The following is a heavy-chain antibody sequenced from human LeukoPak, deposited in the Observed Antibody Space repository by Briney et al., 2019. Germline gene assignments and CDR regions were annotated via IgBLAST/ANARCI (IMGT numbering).Heavy chain of an antibody. CDR1: GFTVSSNY. D-gene: IGHD2-2*01. Sequence: GGSLRLSCAASGFTVSSNYMNWVRQSPGKGLEWVSVVYSGGSTYYADSVKGRFTISRDNSKNTLYLQMNSLRAEDTALYYCATTYCSSTSCYPYYFDYWGQGTLVTVSS. CDR2: VYSGGST. CDR3: ATTYCSSTSCYPYYFDY. V-gene: IGHV3-53*01. J-gene: IGHJ4*02.